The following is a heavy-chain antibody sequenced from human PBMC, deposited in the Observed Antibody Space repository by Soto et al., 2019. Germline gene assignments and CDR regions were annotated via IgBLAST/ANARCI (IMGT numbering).Heavy chain of an antibody. CDR2: MNPNSGNT. CDR1: GYTFTSYD. J-gene: IGHJ6*03. D-gene: IGHD7-27*01. Sequence: QVQLVQSGAEVKKPGASVKVSCKASGYTFTSYDINWVRQATGQGLEWMGWMNPNSGNTGYAQKFQGRVTMTRSTSISTAYMELSSLRSEDTAVYYCGRGRSQLGYYYYYMDVWGKGTTVTVSS. CDR3: GRGRSQLGYYYYYMDV. V-gene: IGHV1-8*01.